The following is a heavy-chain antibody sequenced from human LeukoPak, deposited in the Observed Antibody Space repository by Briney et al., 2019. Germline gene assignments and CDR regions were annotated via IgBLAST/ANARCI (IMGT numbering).Heavy chain of an antibody. CDR3: ARIREDNWNLKNYYYYGMDV. V-gene: IGHV1-69*13. Sequence: ASVKVSCKASGGTFSSYAISWVRQAPGQGLEWMGGIIPIFGTANYAQKFQGRVTITADESTSTAYMELSSLRSEDTAVYYCARIREDNWNLKNYYYYGMDVWGQGTTVTVSS. D-gene: IGHD1-20*01. CDR2: IIPIFGTA. J-gene: IGHJ6*02. CDR1: GGTFSSYA.